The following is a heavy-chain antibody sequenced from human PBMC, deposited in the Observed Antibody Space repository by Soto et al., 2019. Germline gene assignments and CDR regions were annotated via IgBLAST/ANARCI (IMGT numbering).Heavy chain of an antibody. CDR2: ISAYNGNT. CDR1: GYSFSSYG. V-gene: IGHV1-18*04. CDR3: ARDPPITGSLRGTPLMAV. Sequence: ASVKVSCKASGYSFSSYGISWVRQAPGQGLEWMGWISAYNGNTNYVEKFQGRVAMTTDTSTSTAYLEVRSLRSDDAAVYFCARDPPITGSLRGTPLMAVWGQGTTVTVS. J-gene: IGHJ6*02. D-gene: IGHD1-20*01.